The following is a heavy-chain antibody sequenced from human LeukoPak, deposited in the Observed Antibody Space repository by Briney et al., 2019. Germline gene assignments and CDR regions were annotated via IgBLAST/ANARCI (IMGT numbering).Heavy chain of an antibody. D-gene: IGHD2-21*02. J-gene: IGHJ4*02. Sequence: PGGSLRLSCAASGFTFSGSAMHWVRQASGKGLEWVGRIRSKANSYATAYAASVKGRFTISRDDSKNTAYLQMNSLKTEDTAVYYCTRLGRADIVVVTAIGNRDYWGQGTLVTVSS. CDR2: IRSKANSYAT. CDR1: GFTFSGSA. V-gene: IGHV3-73*01. CDR3: TRLGRADIVVVTAIGNRDY.